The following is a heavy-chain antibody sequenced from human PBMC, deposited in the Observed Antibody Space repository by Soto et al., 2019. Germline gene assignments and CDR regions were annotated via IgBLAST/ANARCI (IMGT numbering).Heavy chain of an antibody. CDR3: ARNYGEYWKSLDD. Sequence: SETLSLTCAVSGGSISNNNWWSWVRQPPGKGLEWIGEIYRSGTTNYNPSLKSRVTISVDRSKNQFSLKMTSVTAADTAVYYCARNYGEYWKSLDDWGQGTLVTVSS. CDR2: IYRSGTT. J-gene: IGHJ1*01. CDR1: GGSISNNNW. V-gene: IGHV4-4*02. D-gene: IGHD4-17*01.